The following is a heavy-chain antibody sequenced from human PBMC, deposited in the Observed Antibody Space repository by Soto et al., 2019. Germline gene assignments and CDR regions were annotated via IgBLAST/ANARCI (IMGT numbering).Heavy chain of an antibody. Sequence: EVRLVESGGVVVQPGGSLRISCAASGFTFDDYAMQWVRQAPGKGLEWVSLITWDGARTYYADSVKGRFTVSRDDSKNSLYLQMNTLRPEDTALYYGAKDLGGYCTSGDCFIRCPSHWGQGTLVTVSS. V-gene: IGHV3-43D*04. CDR1: GFTFDDYA. J-gene: IGHJ4*02. CDR2: ITWDGART. CDR3: AKDLGGYCTSGDCFIRCPSH. D-gene: IGHD2-21*02.